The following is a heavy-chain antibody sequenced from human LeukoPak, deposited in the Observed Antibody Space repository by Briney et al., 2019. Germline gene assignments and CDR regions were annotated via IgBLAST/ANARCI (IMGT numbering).Heavy chain of an antibody. CDR2: ISSSGTNI. CDR1: GFTFSSYS. V-gene: IGHV3-48*02. J-gene: IGHJ4*02. D-gene: IGHD5-24*01. Sequence: GGSLRLSCAASGFTFSSYSMNWVRQAPGRGLGWVSYISSSGTNIFYADSVEGRFTISRDNAKHSVYLQMNSLRDEDTAVYFCAKDPPITGPFEYWGEGTLVTVPS. CDR3: AKDPPITGPFEY.